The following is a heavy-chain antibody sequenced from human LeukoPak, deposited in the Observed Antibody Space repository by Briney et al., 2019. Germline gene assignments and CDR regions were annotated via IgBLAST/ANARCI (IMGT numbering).Heavy chain of an antibody. CDR2: IYYSGST. V-gene: IGHV4-59*11. J-gene: IGHJ4*02. CDR1: GGSISSHY. Sequence: SETLSLTCTVSGGSISSHYWSWIRHPPGKGLEWIGYIYYSGSTNYNPSLKSRVTISVDTSKNQFSLKLSSVTAADTAVYYCASGIAAAGTALDYWGQGTLVTVSS. CDR3: ASGIAAAGTALDY. D-gene: IGHD6-13*01.